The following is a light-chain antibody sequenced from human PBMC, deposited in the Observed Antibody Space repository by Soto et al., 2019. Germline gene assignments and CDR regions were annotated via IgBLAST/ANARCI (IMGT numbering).Light chain of an antibody. V-gene: IGKV3-20*01. CDR2: GAS. CDR1: QSVSSSY. CDR3: QQYGSSPST. J-gene: IGKJ5*01. Sequence: EIVVTQSPGTLSLSPEERATLSCRASQSVSSSYLAWYQQKPGQAPRLLIYGASSRATGIPDRFSGSGSGTDFTLTISRLEPEDFAVYYCQQYGSSPSTFGQGTRLEIK.